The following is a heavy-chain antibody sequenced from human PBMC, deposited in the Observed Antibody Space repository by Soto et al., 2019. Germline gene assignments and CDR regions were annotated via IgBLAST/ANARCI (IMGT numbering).Heavy chain of an antibody. CDR2: ISYDGSNK. D-gene: IGHD4-17*01. Sequence: QVQLVESGGGVVQPGRSLRLSCAASGFTFSNYGMHWVRQAPCKGLEWVAVISYDGSNKYYADSVKGRFTISRDNSKNTLYVQMNSLRAEDAAVYYCAKDRYGGNSFFDYWGQGTLVTVSS. CDR1: GFTFSNYG. V-gene: IGHV3-30*18. J-gene: IGHJ4*02. CDR3: AKDRYGGNSFFDY.